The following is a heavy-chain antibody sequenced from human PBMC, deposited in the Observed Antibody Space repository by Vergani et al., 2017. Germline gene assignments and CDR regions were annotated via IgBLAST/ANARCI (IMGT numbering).Heavy chain of an antibody. CDR2: ISGSGGST. D-gene: IGHD5-12*01. CDR3: AKANPRNSGYDYLYYYLATDV. V-gene: IGHV3-23*01. J-gene: IGHJ6*02. Sequence: EVQLLESGGDLVQPGGSLRLSCAASGFTFNHYAMNWVRQAPGKGLEWVTGISGSGGSTYYAGSVKGRFTISRDSSKNTLYLQMNSLSAGDTAVYYCAKANPRNSGYDYLYYYLATDVWGQGTTVTVSS. CDR1: GFTFNHYA.